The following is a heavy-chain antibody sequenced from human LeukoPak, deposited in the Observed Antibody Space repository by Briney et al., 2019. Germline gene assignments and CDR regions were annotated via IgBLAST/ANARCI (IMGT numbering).Heavy chain of an antibody. CDR3: AKDAYHGSGWYWAFDS. V-gene: IGHV3-23*01. J-gene: IGHJ3*02. CDR1: GFTFSSFP. D-gene: IGHD6-19*01. CDR2: ISRSGGST. Sequence: SGVSLRLSCAASGFTFSSFPMIWLPQAPGKGREGVSAISRSGGSTYYADSIKGRFAISRDNSKNTLNLQMNSLRAEDTAVYYCAKDAYHGSGWYWAFDSWGQGTMVTVSS.